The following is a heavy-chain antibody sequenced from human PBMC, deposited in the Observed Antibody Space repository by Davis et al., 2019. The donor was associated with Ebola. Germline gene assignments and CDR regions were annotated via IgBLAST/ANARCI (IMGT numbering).Heavy chain of an antibody. V-gene: IGHV4-39*01. CDR1: GGSISSSSYY. CDR3: ARLPQNLSYLGY. D-gene: IGHD3-16*01. Sequence: PSETLSLTRTVSGGSISSSSYYWGWIRQPPGKGLEWIGSIYYSGSTYYNPSLKSRVTISVDTSKNQFSLKLSSVTAADTAVYYCARLPQNLSYLGYWGQGTLVTVSS. CDR2: IYYSGST. J-gene: IGHJ4*02.